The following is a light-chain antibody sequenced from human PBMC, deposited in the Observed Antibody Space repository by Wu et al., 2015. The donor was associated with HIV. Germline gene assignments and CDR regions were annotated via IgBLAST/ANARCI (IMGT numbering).Light chain of an antibody. CDR3: QQYRRT. J-gene: IGKJ1*01. V-gene: IGKV3-15*01. CDR2: GAS. Sequence: EIVMTQSPATLSVSPGERATLSCRASQSVNNNLAWYQQKPGRAPRLLIYGASTRATGIPARFSGSGSGTEFTLTISSLQSEDFAVYYCQQYRRTFGQGTKVEVK. CDR1: QSVNNN.